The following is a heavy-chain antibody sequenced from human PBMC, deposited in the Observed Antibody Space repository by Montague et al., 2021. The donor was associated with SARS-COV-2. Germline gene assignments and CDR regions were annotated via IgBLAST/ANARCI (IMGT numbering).Heavy chain of an antibody. D-gene: IGHD2-15*01. V-gene: IGHV4-59*11. CDR2: IYYTGIT. J-gene: IGHJ5*02. CDR3: ARGRGSASATWFDP. Sequence: SETLSLTCTVSGGSIGSHYWSWIRLPPGKGKEWVGHIYYTGITKYKSSLKSRVTISVDTSKNQLSLKLDSVTAADTAVYYCARGRGSASATWFDPWGQGTLVTVSS. CDR1: GGSIGSHY.